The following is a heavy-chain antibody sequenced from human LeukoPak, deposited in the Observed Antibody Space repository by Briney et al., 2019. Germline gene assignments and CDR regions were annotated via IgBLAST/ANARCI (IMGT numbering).Heavy chain of an antibody. J-gene: IGHJ6*02. V-gene: IGHV4-59*01. D-gene: IGHD6-19*01. CDR3: ARDPAVAGSYYYYGMDV. CDR2: IYYSGST. CDR1: GGSTSSYY. Sequence: SETLSLTCTVSGGSTSSYYWGWIRQPPGKGLEWIGYIYYSGSTNYNPSLKSRVTISVDTSKNQFSLKLSSVTAADTAVYYCARDPAVAGSYYYYGMDVWGQGTTVTLSS.